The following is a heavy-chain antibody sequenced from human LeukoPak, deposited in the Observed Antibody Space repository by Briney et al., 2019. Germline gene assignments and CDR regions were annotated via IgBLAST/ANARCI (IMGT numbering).Heavy chain of an antibody. V-gene: IGHV3-30*03. CDR1: GFTFSSYG. CDR3: ARDPVDSYGYTVFDY. J-gene: IGHJ4*02. Sequence: PGGSLRLSCAASGFTFSSYGMHWVRQAPGKGLEWVAVISYDGSNKYYADSVKGRFTISRDNSKNTLYLQMNSLRAEDTAVYYCARDPVDSYGYTVFDYWGQGTLVTVSS. D-gene: IGHD5-18*01. CDR2: ISYDGSNK.